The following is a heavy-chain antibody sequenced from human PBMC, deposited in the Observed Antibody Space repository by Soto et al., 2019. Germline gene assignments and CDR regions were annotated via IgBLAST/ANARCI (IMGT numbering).Heavy chain of an antibody. Sequence: GGSLRLSCAASGFTFSSYGMHGVRQAPGKGQERVAVIWYDGSNNYYADSVKGRVTISRDKSKNTLYLQMNSLSAEDTAVYYCARVSPSMVRVVNARYYDDSMDVWVQGTTANFS. CDR3: ARVSPSMVRVVNARYYDDSMDV. J-gene: IGHJ6*01. CDR1: GFTFSSYG. D-gene: IGHD3-10*01. CDR2: IWYDGSNN. V-gene: IGHV3-33*01.